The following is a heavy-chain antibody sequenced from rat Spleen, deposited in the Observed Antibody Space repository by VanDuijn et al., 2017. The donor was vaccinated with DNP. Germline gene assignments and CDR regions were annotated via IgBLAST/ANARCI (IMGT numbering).Heavy chain of an antibody. Sequence: EVQLVESGGGLVQPGRSLKLSCAASGFTFSDYVMAWVRQAPTKGLEWVASISASGGSTSYPDSVKGRFTISRDNAKSSLYLQMNSLKSEDTATYYCASLSVHYGLGNWFAYWGQGTLVTVSS. CDR1: GFTFSDYV. V-gene: IGHV5S23*01. J-gene: IGHJ3*01. D-gene: IGHD1-6*01. CDR2: ISASGGST. CDR3: ASLSVHYGLGNWFAY.